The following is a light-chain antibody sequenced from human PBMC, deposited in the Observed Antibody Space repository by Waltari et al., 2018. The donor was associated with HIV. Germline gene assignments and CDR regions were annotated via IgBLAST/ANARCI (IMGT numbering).Light chain of an antibody. J-gene: IGLJ2*01. CDR1: SSNIGTNF. CDR3: GTWDSSLSGVV. Sequence: QSVLTQPPSVSAAPGQKVTITCSGRSSNIGTNFVTWFKTLPGTAPKPLIDDNNKRPSGIPYRFSGSKSGTSATRGITGLQTGDEADYYCGTWDSSLSGVVFGGGTKLTVL. CDR2: DNN. V-gene: IGLV1-51*01.